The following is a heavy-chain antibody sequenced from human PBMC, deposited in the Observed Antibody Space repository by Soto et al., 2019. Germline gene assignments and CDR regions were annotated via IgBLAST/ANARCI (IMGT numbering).Heavy chain of an antibody. CDR2: ISAYNGNT. V-gene: IGHV1-18*01. Sequence: ASVKVSCKASGYTFTSYGISWVRQAPGQGLEWMGWISAYNGNTNYAQKLQGRVTMTTDTSTSTAYMELRSLRSDDTAVYYCARARGGSYYDGPALDYWGQGTLVTASS. CDR1: GYTFTSYG. J-gene: IGHJ4*02. CDR3: ARARGGSYYDGPALDY. D-gene: IGHD1-26*01.